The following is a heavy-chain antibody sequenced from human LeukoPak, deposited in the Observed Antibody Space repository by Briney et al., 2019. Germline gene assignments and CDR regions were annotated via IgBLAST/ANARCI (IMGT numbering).Heavy chain of an antibody. D-gene: IGHD6-13*01. J-gene: IGHJ6*02. Sequence: SVKVSCKASGGTFNNYVFSWVKQAPGQGLEWMGRIVPVLGITNYAQTFQDRVTITADKSTATTYMELKSLRPEDTAVYYCARDLGDSAGTSSDGMDVWGQGTTVTVSS. CDR1: GGTFNNYV. CDR2: IVPVLGIT. CDR3: ARDLGDSAGTSSDGMDV. V-gene: IGHV1-69*04.